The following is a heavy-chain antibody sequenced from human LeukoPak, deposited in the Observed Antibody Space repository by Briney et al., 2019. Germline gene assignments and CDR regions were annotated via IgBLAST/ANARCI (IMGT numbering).Heavy chain of an antibody. D-gene: IGHD3-10*01. J-gene: IGHJ5*02. Sequence: PGGSLRLSCAASVFTFSSYAMSWVRQAPGKGLEWVSAISGSGGSTYYADSVKGRFTISRDNSKNTLYLQMNSLRAEDTAVYYCAKLAIWFGELNWFDPWGQGTLVTVSS. V-gene: IGHV3-23*01. CDR3: AKLAIWFGELNWFDP. CDR1: VFTFSSYA. CDR2: ISGSGGST.